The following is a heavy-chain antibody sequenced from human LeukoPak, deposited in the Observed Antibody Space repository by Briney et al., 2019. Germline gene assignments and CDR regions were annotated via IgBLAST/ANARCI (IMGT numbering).Heavy chain of an antibody. J-gene: IGHJ4*02. V-gene: IGHV3-30-3*01. Sequence: GRSPRLSCAASGFTFSSYAMHWVRQAPGKGLEWVAVISYDGSNKYYADSVKGRFTISRDNSKNTLYLQMNSLRAEDTAVYYCARDFYSSSSHLDYWGQGTLVTVSS. CDR1: GFTFSSYA. CDR2: ISYDGSNK. CDR3: ARDFYSSSSHLDY. D-gene: IGHD6-6*01.